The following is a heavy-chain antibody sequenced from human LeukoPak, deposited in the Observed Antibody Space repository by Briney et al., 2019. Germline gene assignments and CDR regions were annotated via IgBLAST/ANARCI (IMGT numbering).Heavy chain of an antibody. Sequence: GGSLRLSCAVSGFAFSDYGMHWVRQAPGKGLEWVAVISYDGSNAYYADSVKGRFTFSRDNSKNTLHLQMNSLRAVDTAVYYCAKSNSGWYVPPSDWGQGTLVTVSS. D-gene: IGHD6-19*01. CDR1: GFAFSDYG. J-gene: IGHJ4*02. CDR2: ISYDGSNA. CDR3: AKSNSGWYVPPSD. V-gene: IGHV3-30*18.